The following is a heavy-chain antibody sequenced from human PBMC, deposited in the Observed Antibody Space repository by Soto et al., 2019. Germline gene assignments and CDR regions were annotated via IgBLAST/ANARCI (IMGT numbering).Heavy chain of an antibody. J-gene: IGHJ5*02. D-gene: IGHD6-6*01. CDR1: GGSISSSSYY. V-gene: IGHV4-39*01. Sequence: SETLSLTCIVSGGSISSSSYYWGWIRQPPGKGLEWIGSIYYSGSTYYNPSLKSRVTISVDTSKNQFSLKLSSVTAADTAVFYYARHRARNWFDPWGQGTLVTVLL. CDR2: IYYSGST. CDR3: ARHRARNWFDP.